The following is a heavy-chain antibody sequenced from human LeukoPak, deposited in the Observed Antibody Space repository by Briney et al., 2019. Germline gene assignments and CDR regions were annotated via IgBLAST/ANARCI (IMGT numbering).Heavy chain of an antibody. CDR1: GFTFSDYY. D-gene: IGHD2-2*01. V-gene: IGHV3-11*03. CDR3: ATPGLLGYCSSATCAPPGY. CDR2: ISGSSTHT. Sequence: GGSLRLSCAASGFTFSDYYMSWIRQAPGKGLEWVSYISGSSTHTNYADSVKGRFTISRDNAKKSLYLQMNSLRAEDTAVYYCATPGLLGYCSSATCAPPGYWGQGTLVTVSS. J-gene: IGHJ4*02.